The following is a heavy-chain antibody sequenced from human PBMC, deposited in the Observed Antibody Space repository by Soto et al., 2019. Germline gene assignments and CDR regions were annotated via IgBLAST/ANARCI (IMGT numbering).Heavy chain of an antibody. Sequence: PGGSLRLSCAAFGFTFSSDWMRWVRQAPGKGQWWLANLKQQGSSKYYGDSVKGRFTIHRDNAKSSLYLQMTSLRAEDTAVYCCARVPSTPYSCSWCYFDYWGQGTLVTVSS. V-gene: IGHV3-7*01. J-gene: IGHJ4*02. CDR3: ARVPSTPYSCSWCYFDY. CDR1: GFTFSSDW. CDR2: LKQQGSSK. D-gene: IGHD6-13*01.